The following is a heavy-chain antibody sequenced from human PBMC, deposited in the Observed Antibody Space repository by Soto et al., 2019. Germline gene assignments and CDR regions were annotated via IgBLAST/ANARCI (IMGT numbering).Heavy chain of an antibody. CDR2: INHSGST. V-gene: IGHV4-34*01. CDR1: GGSFSGYY. Sequence: QVQLQQWGAGLLKPSETLSLTCAVYGGSFSGYYWSWIRQPPGKGLEWIGEINHSGSTNYNPSLKSRVTISVDTSKNQFSLKLSSVTAADTAVYYCARGRHSDYSRDYYYYYGMDVWGQGTTVTVSS. CDR3: ARGRHSDYSRDYYYYYGMDV. J-gene: IGHJ6*02. D-gene: IGHD4-4*01.